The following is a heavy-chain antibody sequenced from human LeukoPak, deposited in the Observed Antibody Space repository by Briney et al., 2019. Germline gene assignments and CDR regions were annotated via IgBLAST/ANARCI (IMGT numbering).Heavy chain of an antibody. J-gene: IGHJ4*02. V-gene: IGHV5-51*01. CDR2: IYPGDSDT. D-gene: IGHD6-19*01. CDR3: ARLDSSGWFGGSYFDY. Sequence: GESLKISCKGSGYSFTSYWIGWVRQMPGKGLEWMGIIYPGDSDTRYSPSFQGQVTISADKSISTAYLRWSSLKASDTAMYYCARLDSSGWFGGSYFDYWGQGTLVTVSS. CDR1: GYSFTSYW.